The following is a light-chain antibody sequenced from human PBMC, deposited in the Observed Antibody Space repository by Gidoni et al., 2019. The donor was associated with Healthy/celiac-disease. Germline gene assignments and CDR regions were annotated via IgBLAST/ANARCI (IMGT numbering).Light chain of an antibody. CDR3: QQRSNWPLYT. CDR2: DAS. V-gene: IGKV3-11*01. CDR1: QSVSSY. Sequence: ELVFTQSPATLSLSPGERATLSGRASQSVSSYLAWYQQKPGQAPRLLIYDASNMATGIPARFSGSGSGTDFTLTISSLEPEDFAVYYCQQRSNWPLYTFGQGTKLEIK. J-gene: IGKJ2*01.